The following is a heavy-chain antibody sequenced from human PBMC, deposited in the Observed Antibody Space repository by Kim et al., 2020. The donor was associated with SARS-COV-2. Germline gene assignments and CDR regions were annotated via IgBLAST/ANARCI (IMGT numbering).Heavy chain of an antibody. CDR1: GYTFTSYA. Sequence: ASVKVSCKASGYTFTSYAMHWVRQAPGQRLEWMGWINAGNGNTKYSQKFQGRVTITRDTSASTAYMELSSLRSEDTAVYYCARAVLLLWFGELVGFDPWGQGTLVTVSS. CDR2: INAGNGNT. J-gene: IGHJ5*02. D-gene: IGHD3-10*01. V-gene: IGHV1-3*01. CDR3: ARAVLLLWFGELVGFDP.